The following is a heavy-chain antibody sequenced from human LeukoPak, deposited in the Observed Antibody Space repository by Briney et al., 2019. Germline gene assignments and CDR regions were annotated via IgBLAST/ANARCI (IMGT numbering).Heavy chain of an antibody. V-gene: IGHV3-33*01. J-gene: IGHJ4*02. Sequence: GRSLRLSCAASGFTFSSYGMHWVRQAPGKGLEWVAVIWYDGSNKYYADSVKGRFTISRDNSKNTLYLQMNSLRAEDTAVYYCARAGYSSEFLDYWGQGTLVTVSS. CDR1: GFTFSSYG. CDR2: IWYDGSNK. D-gene: IGHD6-19*01. CDR3: ARAGYSSEFLDY.